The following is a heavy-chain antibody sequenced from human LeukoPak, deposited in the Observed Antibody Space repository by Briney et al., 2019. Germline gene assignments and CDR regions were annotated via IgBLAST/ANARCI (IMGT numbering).Heavy chain of an antibody. CDR3: ARDSSPMGSGWYTQHYFDY. D-gene: IGHD6-19*01. J-gene: IGHJ4*02. CDR1: GFTFSSYS. V-gene: IGHV3-21*01. CDR2: ISSSSSYI. Sequence: PGGALRLSCAASGFTFSSYSMNWVRQAPGEGLEWVSSISSSSSYIYYADSVKGRFTISRDNAKNSLYLQMNSLRAEDTAVYYCARDSSPMGSGWYTQHYFDYWGQGTLVTVSS.